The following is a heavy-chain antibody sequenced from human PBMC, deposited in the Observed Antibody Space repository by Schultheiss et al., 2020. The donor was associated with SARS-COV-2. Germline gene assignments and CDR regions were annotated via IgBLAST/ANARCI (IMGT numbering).Heavy chain of an antibody. J-gene: IGHJ4*02. V-gene: IGHV3-49*04. Sequence: GGSLRLSCAASGFTFSSYAMHWVRQAPGKGLEWVGFIRSKAYGGTTEYAASVKGRFTISRDDSKTIAYLQMNSLKTEDTAVYYCAREGYDILTGYPLDYWGQGTLVTVSS. CDR2: IRSKAYGGTT. CDR3: AREGYDILTGYPLDY. CDR1: GFTFSSYA. D-gene: IGHD3-9*01.